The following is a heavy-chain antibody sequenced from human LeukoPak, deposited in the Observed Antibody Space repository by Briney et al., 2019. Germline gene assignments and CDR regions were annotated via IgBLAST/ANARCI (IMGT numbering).Heavy chain of an antibody. J-gene: IGHJ6*02. V-gene: IGHV3-74*01. CDR3: ACSSVDTAMVVLDV. CDR2: IKYDGSTS. Sequence: SGGSLRLSCEASGFTFTTYWIHWVRQGPGKGLVWVSRIKYDGSTSNYADSVKGRFTISRDNSKNTLYLQMNSLRAEDTAVYYCACSSVDTAMVVLDVWGQGTTVTVSS. CDR1: GFTFTTYW. D-gene: IGHD5-18*01.